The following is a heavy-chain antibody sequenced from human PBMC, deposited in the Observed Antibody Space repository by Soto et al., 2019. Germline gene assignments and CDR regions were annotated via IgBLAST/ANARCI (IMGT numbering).Heavy chain of an antibody. D-gene: IGHD6-19*01. J-gene: IGHJ4*02. V-gene: IGHV3-30*18. CDR1: GFTFSSYG. CDR3: AKGRIAVAGDFDY. Sequence: PGGSLRLSCAASGFTFSSYGMHWVRQAPGKGLEWVAVISYDGSNKYYADSVKGRFTISRDNSKNTLYLQMNSLRAEDTAVYYCAKGRIAVAGDFDYWGQGTLVTVSS. CDR2: ISYDGSNK.